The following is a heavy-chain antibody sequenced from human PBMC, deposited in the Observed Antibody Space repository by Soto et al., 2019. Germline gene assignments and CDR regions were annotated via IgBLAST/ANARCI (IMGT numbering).Heavy chain of an antibody. CDR3: VGGSSWQLDY. CDR1: GFTFSIYG. CDR2: IWHDGSHI. D-gene: IGHD6-13*01. J-gene: IGHJ4*02. V-gene: IGHV3-33*01. Sequence: GGSLRLSCAASGFTFSIYGMHWVRQAPGKGLEWVAVIWHDGSHIYYADSVKGRFTISRDNSKNTLYLQMNNLRAEDTAVYYCVGGSSWQLDYWGQGTLVTVSS.